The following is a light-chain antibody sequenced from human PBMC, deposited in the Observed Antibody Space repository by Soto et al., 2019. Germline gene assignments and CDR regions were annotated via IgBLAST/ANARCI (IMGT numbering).Light chain of an antibody. Sequence: DLQLSQSASFMSASVGDRCTITYRASQGVNSFLAWYQQKPGKAPKLLIYAASTLQSGVPSRFSGSGSGTEFTLTISSLQPDDFATYYCQHSNSYSEAFGQGTKVDIK. J-gene: IGKJ1*01. V-gene: IGKV1-9*01. CDR1: QGVNSF. CDR2: AAS. CDR3: QHSNSYSEA.